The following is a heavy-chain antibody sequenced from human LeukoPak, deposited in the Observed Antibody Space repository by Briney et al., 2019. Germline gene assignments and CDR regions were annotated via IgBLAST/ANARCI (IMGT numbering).Heavy chain of an antibody. CDR3: ARTRKTPYYYDSSGYDS. CDR2: INHSGST. V-gene: IGHV4-34*01. CDR1: GGSFSGYY. Sequence: SETLSLTCAVYGGSFSGYYWSWIRQPPGKGLEWIGEINHSGSTNYNPSLKSRVTISVDTSKNQFSLKLSSVTAEDTAVYYCARTRKTPYYYDSSGYDSWGQGTLVTVSS. J-gene: IGHJ4*02. D-gene: IGHD3-22*01.